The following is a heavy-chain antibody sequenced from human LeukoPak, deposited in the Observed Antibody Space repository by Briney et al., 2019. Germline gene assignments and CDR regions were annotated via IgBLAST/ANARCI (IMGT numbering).Heavy chain of an antibody. Sequence: PSETLSLTCTVSGGSISSYYWSWIRQPPGKGLEWIGYIYYSGSTNYNPSLKSRVTISVDTSKNQFSLKLSSVTAADTAVYYCARLRRPLIPVWFGADYWGQGTLVTVSS. D-gene: IGHD3-10*01. CDR3: ARLRRPLIPVWFGADY. J-gene: IGHJ4*02. CDR2: IYYSGST. CDR1: GGSISSYY. V-gene: IGHV4-59*01.